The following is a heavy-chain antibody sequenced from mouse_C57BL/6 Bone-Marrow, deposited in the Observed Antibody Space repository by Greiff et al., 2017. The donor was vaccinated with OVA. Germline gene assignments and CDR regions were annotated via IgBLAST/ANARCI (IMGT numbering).Heavy chain of an antibody. Sequence: VQLQQPGAELVRPGSSVKLSCKASGYTFTSYWMDWVKQRPGQGLEWIGNIYPSDSETHYNQKFKNKATLTVDKSSSTAYMQLSSLTSEDSAVYYCARTAMVKAWFAYWGQGTLVTVSA. CDR3: ARTAMVKAWFAY. D-gene: IGHD2-2*01. J-gene: IGHJ3*01. CDR1: GYTFTSYW. CDR2: IYPSDSET. V-gene: IGHV1-61*01.